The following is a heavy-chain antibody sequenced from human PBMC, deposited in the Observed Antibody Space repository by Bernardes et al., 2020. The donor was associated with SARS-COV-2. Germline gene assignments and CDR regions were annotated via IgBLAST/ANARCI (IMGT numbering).Heavy chain of an antibody. CDR1: GYSFTTYW. V-gene: IGHV5-51*01. D-gene: IGHD4-4*01. J-gene: IGHJ4*01. Sequence: GESLKISCKVSGYSFTTYWIGWVRQMPGKGLEWMGIIYPDDSDTRYSPSFQGQVTISADKSINTAYLQWSSLKASDTAKYYCARPRGGLVTFFDYWGQGTLVTVSS. CDR3: ARPRGGLVTFFDY. CDR2: IYPDDSDT.